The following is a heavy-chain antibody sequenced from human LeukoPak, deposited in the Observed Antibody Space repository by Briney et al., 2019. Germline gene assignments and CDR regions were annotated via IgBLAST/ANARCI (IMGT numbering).Heavy chain of an antibody. D-gene: IGHD6-13*01. CDR3: ARDLYSTLLAYYYGMDV. J-gene: IGHJ6*02. V-gene: IGHV3-33*01. CDR2: IWYDGSNK. CDR1: GVTFSSYG. Sequence: GGSLRLSCAASGVTFSSYGMHWVRQAPGKGLEWAAVIWYDGSNKYYADSVKGRFTISRDNSKNTLYLQMNSLRAEDTAVYYCARDLYSTLLAYYYGMDVWGQGTTVTVSS.